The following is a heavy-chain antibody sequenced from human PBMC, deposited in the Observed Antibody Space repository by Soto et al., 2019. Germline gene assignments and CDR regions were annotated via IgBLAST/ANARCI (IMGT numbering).Heavy chain of an antibody. CDR2: ISSSSSTI. CDR3: ARLGNSYDRSGYSLSPFDY. Sequence: GGSLRLSCAASGFTFSSYSMNWVRQAPGKGLEWVSYISSSSSTIYYADSVKGRFTISRDNAKNSLYLQMNSLRDEDTAVYYCARLGNSYDRSGYSLSPFDYWGQGTLVTVSS. V-gene: IGHV3-48*02. CDR1: GFTFSSYS. J-gene: IGHJ4*02. D-gene: IGHD3-22*01.